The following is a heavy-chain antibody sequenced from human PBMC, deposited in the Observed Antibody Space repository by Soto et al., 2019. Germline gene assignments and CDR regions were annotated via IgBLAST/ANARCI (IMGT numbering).Heavy chain of an antibody. V-gene: IGHV3-15*01. CDR2: IKSKTDGGTT. CDR3: TTDPRPPMIVVEEPRNDAFDI. D-gene: IGHD3-22*01. J-gene: IGHJ3*02. Sequence: NPXGSLRLSCAASGFTFSNAWMSWVRQAPGKGLEWVGRIKSKTDGGTTDYAAPVKGRFTISRDDSKNTLYLQMNSLKTEDTAVYYCTTDPRPPMIVVEEPRNDAFDIWGQGTMVTVSS. CDR1: GFTFSNAW.